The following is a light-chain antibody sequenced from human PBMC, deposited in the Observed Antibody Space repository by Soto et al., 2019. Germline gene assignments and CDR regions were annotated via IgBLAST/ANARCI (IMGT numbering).Light chain of an antibody. CDR3: AACDYSLNAGV. Sequence: QSVLTQPPSASGTPGQRVTISCSGSSSNIGSNTVNWYQQLPGTPPKRIIYSNNQRPSGVPDRFSASKSVTSTALAISGLESDDDADYYCAACDYSLNAGVFGGGTKLTVL. V-gene: IGLV1-44*01. CDR2: SNN. CDR1: SSNIGSNT. J-gene: IGLJ3*02.